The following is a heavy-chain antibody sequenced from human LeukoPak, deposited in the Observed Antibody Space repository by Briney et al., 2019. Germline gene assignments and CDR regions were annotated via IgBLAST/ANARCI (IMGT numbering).Heavy chain of an antibody. Sequence: GGSLRLSCAASGFTFSRYGMHWVRQAPGKGLEWVTAISYDGSNKYYADSVKGRFTISRDNSKNTLDVQMNSLRAEDTAVYYCAKEGYSRGYYSYYYMDVWGKGTTVTVSS. CDR3: AKEGYSRGYYSYYYMDV. CDR1: GFTFSRYG. D-gene: IGHD6-13*01. V-gene: IGHV3-30*04. J-gene: IGHJ6*03. CDR2: ISYDGSNK.